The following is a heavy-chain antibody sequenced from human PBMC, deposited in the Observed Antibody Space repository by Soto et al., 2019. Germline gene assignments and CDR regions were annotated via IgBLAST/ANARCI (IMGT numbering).Heavy chain of an antibody. CDR3: ARAVEPYCHLGVCDYFDF. V-gene: IGHV1-2*04. CDR1: GYTFTNYA. J-gene: IGHJ4*02. Sequence: ASVKVSCKASGYTFTNYAMHWVRQAPGQGLEWMGFINPDSGGTNYAQKFQGWVTLTRDASINTVYMDLSRLKSDDTAVYYCARAVEPYCHLGVCDYFDFWGQGTLVTVSS. CDR2: INPDSGGT. D-gene: IGHD2-21*02.